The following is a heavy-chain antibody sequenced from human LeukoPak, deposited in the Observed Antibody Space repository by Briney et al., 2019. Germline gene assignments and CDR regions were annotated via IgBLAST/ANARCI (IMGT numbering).Heavy chain of an antibody. CDR3: AKLPGRRN. CDR2: IYYSGST. CDR1: GGSISSYY. D-gene: IGHD1-26*01. Sequence: SETLSLTCTVPGGSISSYYWSWIRQPPGKGLEWIGYIYYSGSTNYNPSLKSRVTISVDTSKNQFSLKLSSVTAADTAVYYCAKLPGRRNWSQGTMVTVSS. V-gene: IGHV4-59*01. J-gene: IGHJ3*01.